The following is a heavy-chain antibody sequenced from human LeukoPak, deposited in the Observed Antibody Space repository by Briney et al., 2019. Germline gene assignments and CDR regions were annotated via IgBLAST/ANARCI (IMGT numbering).Heavy chain of an antibody. D-gene: IGHD4-23*01. J-gene: IGHJ5*02. CDR1: GFTFSDYG. Sequence: GGSLRLSCAASGFTFSDYGMHWVRQAPGKGLEWVAIIWYDGTNKYYADSVKGRFTISRDNSKNTLYMQMNSLRAEDTAIYYCAKDSGNLGWFDLWGQGTLVTVSS. CDR3: AKDSGNLGWFDL. V-gene: IGHV3-33*06. CDR2: IWYDGTNK.